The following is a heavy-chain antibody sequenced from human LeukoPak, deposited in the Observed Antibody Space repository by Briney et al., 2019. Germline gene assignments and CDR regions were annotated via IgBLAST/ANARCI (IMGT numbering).Heavy chain of an antibody. J-gene: IGHJ5*02. CDR3: AREVTTRWFDP. D-gene: IGHD4-17*01. CDR1: GGSISGGSYY. Sequence: SETLSLTCTVSGGSISGGSYYWSCIRQPAGQGREWIGCIYTSGSTNYNPSLKSRVTISVDTSKNQFSLKLSSVTAADTAVYYCAREVTTRWFDPWGQGTLVTVSS. V-gene: IGHV4-61*02. CDR2: IYTSGST.